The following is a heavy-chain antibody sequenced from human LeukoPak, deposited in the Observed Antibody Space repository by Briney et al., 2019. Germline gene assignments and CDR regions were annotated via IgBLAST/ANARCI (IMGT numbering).Heavy chain of an antibody. D-gene: IGHD1-26*01. J-gene: IGHJ5*02. V-gene: IGHV4-4*07. CDR1: GGSISSYY. CDR2: IYISGST. CDR3: ARDPQSAGAAAPP. Sequence: PSETLSLTCTVSGGSISSYYWSWIRQPAGKGLEWIGRIYISGSTNYNPSLKSRVTMSLDTSKNQFSLKLSSVTAADTAVYYCARDPQSAGAAAPPWGQGTLVTVSS.